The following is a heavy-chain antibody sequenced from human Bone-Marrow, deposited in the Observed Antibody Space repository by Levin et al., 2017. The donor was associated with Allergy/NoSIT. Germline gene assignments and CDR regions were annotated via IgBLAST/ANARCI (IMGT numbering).Heavy chain of an antibody. CDR1: GFTFSSYG. CDR2: LWSDGYSQ. D-gene: IGHD2-15*01. Sequence: LSLTCAASGFTFSSYGMHWVRQAPGKGLEWVAVLWSDGYSQYYADSVKGRFTVSRDNSTNTLYLQMNSLRAEDTAIYYCARAYCTGGSCQYWFDPWGQGTLVTVSS. J-gene: IGHJ5*02. V-gene: IGHV3-33*01. CDR3: ARAYCTGGSCQYWFDP.